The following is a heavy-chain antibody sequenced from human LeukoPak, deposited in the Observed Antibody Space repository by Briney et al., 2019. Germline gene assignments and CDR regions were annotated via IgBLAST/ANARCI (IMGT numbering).Heavy chain of an antibody. CDR1: GFTFSNHW. D-gene: IGHD3-10*01. CDR2: ISKDGSTS. Sequence: GGSLRLSCEASGFTFSNHWMHWVRQAPGKGLVWVSVISKDGSTSIYADSVRGRLTISRDNAKNTLYLQMNSLRVEDTSVYYCASCMVRGVSNWFDPWGQGSLVTVSS. J-gene: IGHJ5*02. V-gene: IGHV3-74*01. CDR3: ASCMVRGVSNWFDP.